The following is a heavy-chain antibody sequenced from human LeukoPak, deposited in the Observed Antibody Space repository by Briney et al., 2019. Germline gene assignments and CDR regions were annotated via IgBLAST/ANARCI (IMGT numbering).Heavy chain of an antibody. D-gene: IGHD2-2*01. V-gene: IGHV3-48*03. CDR2: ISSSDSTI. CDR1: GFTFSSYE. J-gene: IGHJ4*02. Sequence: PGGSLRLSCAASGFTFSSYEMHWVRQAPGKGLEWVSYISSSDSTIYYADSVKGRFTISRDNAKNSLYLQMNSLRAEDTAVYYCTTPTGPAVIIDYWGPGTLVTVSS. CDR3: TTPTGPAVIIDY.